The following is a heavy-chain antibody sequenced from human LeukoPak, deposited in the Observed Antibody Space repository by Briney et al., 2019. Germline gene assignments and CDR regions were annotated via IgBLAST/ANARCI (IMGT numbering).Heavy chain of an antibody. Sequence: GGSLRLSCAASGFTFSSYEMNWVRQAPGKGLEWVSYISSSDSTIYYADSVKGRFTISRDNAKNSLYLQMNSLRAEDTAVYYCARSKGAGYPNPFDYWGQGTLVTVSS. D-gene: IGHD3-9*01. J-gene: IGHJ4*02. CDR3: ARSKGAGYPNPFDY. CDR1: GFTFSSYE. V-gene: IGHV3-48*03. CDR2: ISSSDSTI.